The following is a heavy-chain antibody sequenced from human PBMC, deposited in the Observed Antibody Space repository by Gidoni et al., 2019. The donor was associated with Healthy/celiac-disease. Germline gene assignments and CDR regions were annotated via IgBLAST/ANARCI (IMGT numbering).Heavy chain of an antibody. CDR3: ARDLGAAMVTLGNY. V-gene: IGHV1-69*04. CDR2: ILPILGIA. Sequence: QVQLVHSGAEVKKPGSPVKVSCKASRGPFSSYTISWVRQDPGQGLEWMGRILPILGIANDTQKCRGRVTNTADKSTSTAYMELSSLRSEDTAVYYCARDLGAAMVTLGNYWGQGTLVTVSS. D-gene: IGHD5-18*01. J-gene: IGHJ4*02. CDR1: RGPFSSYT.